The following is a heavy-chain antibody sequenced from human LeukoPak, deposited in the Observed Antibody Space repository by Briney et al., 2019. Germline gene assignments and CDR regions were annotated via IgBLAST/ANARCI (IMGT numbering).Heavy chain of an antibody. CDR2: ISGSGGST. J-gene: IGHJ4*02. V-gene: IGHV3-23*01. D-gene: IGHD3-22*01. CDR3: AKATLYYDSSGALDY. Sequence: GGSLRLSCAASGFTFSSYAMSWVRQAPGKGLEWVSAISGSGGSTYYADSVKGRFNISRDNSKNTLYLQMNSLRAEDTAVYYCAKATLYYDSSGALDYWGQGTLVTVSS. CDR1: GFTFSSYA.